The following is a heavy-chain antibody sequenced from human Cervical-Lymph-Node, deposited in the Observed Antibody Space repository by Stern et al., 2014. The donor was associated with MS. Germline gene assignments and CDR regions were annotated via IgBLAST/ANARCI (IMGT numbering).Heavy chain of an antibody. D-gene: IGHD4-11*01. V-gene: IGHV4-39*01. Sequence: QLQLQESGPGLVKPSETLSRTCTVSGGSISSSYYWGWIRQSSGKGLEWIGSIDDTGRTFYNPSLQSRVTLSVDTYNHQLSMKLSSVTAADTAVYYCVRQVTVRSRFDYWGQGTLVTVSS. CDR2: IDDTGRT. CDR3: VRQVTVRSRFDY. CDR1: GGSISSSYY. J-gene: IGHJ4*02.